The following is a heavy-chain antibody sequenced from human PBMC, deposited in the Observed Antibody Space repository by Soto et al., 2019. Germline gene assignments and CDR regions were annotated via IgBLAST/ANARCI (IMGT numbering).Heavy chain of an antibody. D-gene: IGHD3-22*01. CDR3: ARRDDSSAYCFDP. CDR1: GGSFGVDY. V-gene: IGHV4-34*01. CDR2: INRSGSI. Sequence: LSLTCAVYGGSFGVDYWSWVRQPPGKGLEWIGEINRSGSISYNPYLERRVTISVDTSKSQYSLSLYSVTAADTAVYYCARRDDSSAYCFDPWSQGTLVTVSS. J-gene: IGHJ5*02.